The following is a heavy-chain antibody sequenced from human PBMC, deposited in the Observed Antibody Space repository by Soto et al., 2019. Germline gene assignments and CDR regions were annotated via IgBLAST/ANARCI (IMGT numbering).Heavy chain of an antibody. V-gene: IGHV1-69*13. CDR1: GGTFSSYA. Sequence: SVKVSCKASGGTFSSYAISWVRQAPGQGLEWMGGIIPIFGTANYAQKFQGRVTITADESTSTAYMELSSLRSEDTAVYYCARMADCGGDCYSGYDFDYWGKGTRVTVSS. CDR3: ARMADCGGDCYSGYDFDY. J-gene: IGHJ4*02. D-gene: IGHD2-21*02. CDR2: IIPIFGTA.